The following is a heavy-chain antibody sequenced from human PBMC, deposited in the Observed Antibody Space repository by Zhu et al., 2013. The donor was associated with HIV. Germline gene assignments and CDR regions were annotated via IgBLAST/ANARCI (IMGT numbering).Heavy chain of an antibody. CDR1: GYSITSGYY. J-gene: IGHJ6*02. CDR3: ARAAAAAHYYGMDV. V-gene: IGHV4-38-2*01. Sequence: QVQLQESGPGLVKPSETLSLTCAVSGYSITSGYYWGWIRQPPGKGLECIGYIYHSGSTYYNPSLKSRVTISVDTSKNQFSLKLSSVTAADTAVYYCARAAAAAHYYGMDVWGQGTTGHRLL. D-gene: IGHD6-13*01. CDR2: IYHSGST.